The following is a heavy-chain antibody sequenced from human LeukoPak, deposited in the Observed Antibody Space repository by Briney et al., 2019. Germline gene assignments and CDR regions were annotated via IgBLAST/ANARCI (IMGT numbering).Heavy chain of an antibody. CDR3: TSRYCTSTNCYAFDV. CDR2: ISCSGGST. CDR1: GFTFSSYA. Sequence: AGSLRFSCAASGFTFSSYAMSWVRQAPGKGLEWVSVISCSGGSTYYEDSVKGRFTISRDNSKNTLYLQMNSLRAEDTAVYYCTSRYCTSTNCYAFDVWGQGTMVTVSS. J-gene: IGHJ3*01. D-gene: IGHD2-2*01. V-gene: IGHV3-23*01.